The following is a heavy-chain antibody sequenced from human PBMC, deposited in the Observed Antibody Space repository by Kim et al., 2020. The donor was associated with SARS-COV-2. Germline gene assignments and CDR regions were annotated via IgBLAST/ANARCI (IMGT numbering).Heavy chain of an antibody. CDR3: ARDDAVAGQAFDY. V-gene: IGHV3-30*04. CDR1: GFTFSSYA. Sequence: GGSLRLSCAASGFTFSSYAMHWVRQAPGKGLEWVAVISYDGNNKYYADSVKGRFTISRDNSKNTLYLQMNSLRAEDTALYYCARDDAVAGQAFDYWGQGT. J-gene: IGHJ4*02. D-gene: IGHD6-19*01. CDR2: ISYDGNNK.